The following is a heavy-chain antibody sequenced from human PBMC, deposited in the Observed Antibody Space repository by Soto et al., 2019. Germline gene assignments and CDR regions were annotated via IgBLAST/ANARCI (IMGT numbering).Heavy chain of an antibody. CDR1: GDTFTNYD. CDR3: ARGRNGMDV. Sequence: QVQLVQSGAEVKKPGASVKVSCKASGDTFTNYDIKWVRQATGQGLEWMGWMNPHSGNTGYAQKFQGRVTMTRNTSIRTAYMELSSLRSGDTAVYYCARGRNGMDVWGQGTTVTVSS. V-gene: IGHV1-8*01. J-gene: IGHJ6*02. CDR2: MNPHSGNT.